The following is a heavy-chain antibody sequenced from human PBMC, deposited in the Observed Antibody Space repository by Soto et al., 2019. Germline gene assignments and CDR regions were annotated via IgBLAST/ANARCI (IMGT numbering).Heavy chain of an antibody. Sequence: SETLSLTCAVNGGSGGSFSDYYWSWIRQPPGKGLEWIGYIYYSGSTYYNPSLKSRVTISVDTSKNQFSLKLSSVTAADTAVYYCARVGGFGATTIDYWGQGTLVTVSS. CDR1: GGSGGSFSDYY. J-gene: IGHJ4*02. CDR3: ARVGGFGATTIDY. V-gene: IGHV4-30-4*01. D-gene: IGHD3-10*01. CDR2: IYYSGST.